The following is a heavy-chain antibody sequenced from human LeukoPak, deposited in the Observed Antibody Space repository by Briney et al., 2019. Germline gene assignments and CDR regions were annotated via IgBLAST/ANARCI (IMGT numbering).Heavy chain of an antibody. D-gene: IGHD3-22*01. CDR1: GFTFSSYA. V-gene: IGHV3-23*01. Sequence: GGSLRLSCAASGFTFSSYAMSWVRQAPGKGLEWVSAISGSGGSTYYADSVKGRFTISRDNSKNTLYLQMNSLRAEDTAVYYCAKDWTPYYYDSSGYYYGTLFDYWAREPWSPSPQ. CDR3: AKDWTPYYYDSSGYYYGTLFDY. CDR2: ISGSGGST. J-gene: IGHJ4*02.